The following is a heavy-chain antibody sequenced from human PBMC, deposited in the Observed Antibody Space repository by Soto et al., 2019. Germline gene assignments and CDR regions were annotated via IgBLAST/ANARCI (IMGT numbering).Heavy chain of an antibody. CDR2: INHSGST. CDR1: GGSFSGYY. J-gene: IGHJ6*02. D-gene: IGHD6-6*01. CDR3: ASVLSSSNPPYYYGMDV. V-gene: IGHV4-34*01. Sequence: TLSLTCAVYGGSFSGYYWSWIRQPPGKGLEWIGEINHSGSTNYNPSLKSRVTISVDTSKNQFSLKLSSVTAADTAVYCCASVLSSSNPPYYYGMDVWGQGTTVTVSS.